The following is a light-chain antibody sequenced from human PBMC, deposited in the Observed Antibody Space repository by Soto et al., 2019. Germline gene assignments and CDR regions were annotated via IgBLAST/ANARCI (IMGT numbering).Light chain of an antibody. CDR3: QQYSSYPLT. V-gene: IGKV1D-16*01. CDR1: QGISSW. CDR2: AAS. Sequence: DIQMTQSPSSLSASVGDRVTITCRASQGISSWLAWYQQKPEKAPKSLIYAASNLQSGVPSRFSGSGSGTDCTLTISRLQQEDFATYYCQQYSSYPLTFGGGTKVEIK. J-gene: IGKJ4*01.